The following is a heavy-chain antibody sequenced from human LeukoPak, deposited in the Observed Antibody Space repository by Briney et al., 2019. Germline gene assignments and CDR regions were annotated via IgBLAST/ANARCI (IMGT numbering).Heavy chain of an antibody. D-gene: IGHD1-26*01. CDR3: ARVRGSSGSYEYYHYMDV. CDR1: GFDFTSFW. Sequence: GESLKISCKASGFDFTSFWIGWVRQMPGKGLDWMGIVSPADSDTRYNPSFRGQVTFSVDTSINTAYLQWSSLKASDTAMYYCARVRGSSGSYEYYHYMDVWGKGTTVTISS. J-gene: IGHJ6*03. V-gene: IGHV5-51*01. CDR2: VSPADSDT.